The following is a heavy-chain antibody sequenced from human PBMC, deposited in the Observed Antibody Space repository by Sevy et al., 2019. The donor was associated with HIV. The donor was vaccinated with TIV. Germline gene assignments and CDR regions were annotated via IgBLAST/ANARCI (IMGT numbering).Heavy chain of an antibody. V-gene: IGHV5-51*01. CDR2: IYPGDSDT. J-gene: IGHJ6*02. CDR1: GYSFTSYW. Sequence: GESLKISCKGSGYSFTSYWIGWVRQMPGKGLEWMGIIYPGDSDTRYSPSFQGQVTISVDKSISTAYLQWSSLKASDTAMYYCARSDYSNLYYYYGMDVWGQGTTVTVSS. CDR3: ARSDYSNLYYYYGMDV. D-gene: IGHD4-4*01.